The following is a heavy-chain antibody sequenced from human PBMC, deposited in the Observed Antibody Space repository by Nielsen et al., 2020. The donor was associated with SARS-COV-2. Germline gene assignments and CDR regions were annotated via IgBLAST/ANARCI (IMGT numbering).Heavy chain of an antibody. Sequence: GESLKISCAASGFTFSSYSMNWVRQAPGKGLEWVSYISSSSSTIYYADSVKGRFTISRDNAKNSLYLQMNSLRAEDTAVYYCARDRGPFTADYWGQGTLVTVSS. CDR1: GFTFSSYS. D-gene: IGHD3-10*01. J-gene: IGHJ4*02. V-gene: IGHV3-48*04. CDR2: ISSSSSTI. CDR3: ARDRGPFTADY.